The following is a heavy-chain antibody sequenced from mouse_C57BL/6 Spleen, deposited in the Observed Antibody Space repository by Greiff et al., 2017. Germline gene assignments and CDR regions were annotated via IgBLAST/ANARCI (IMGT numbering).Heavy chain of an antibody. CDR1: GFTFSSYA. CDR3: TRERNWDYAMDY. D-gene: IGHD4-1*01. Sequence: EVKVVESGEGLVKPGGSLKLSCAASGFTFSSYAMSWVRQTPEKRLEWVAYISSGGDYIYYADTVKGRFTISRDNARNTLYLQMSSLKSEDTAMYYCTRERNWDYAMDYWGQGTSVTVSS. CDR2: ISSGGDYI. V-gene: IGHV5-9-1*02. J-gene: IGHJ4*01.